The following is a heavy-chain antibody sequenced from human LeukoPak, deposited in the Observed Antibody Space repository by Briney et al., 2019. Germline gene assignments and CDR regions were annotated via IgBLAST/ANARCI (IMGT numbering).Heavy chain of an antibody. CDR1: GYSFTSYW. D-gene: IGHD2-2*01. V-gene: IGHV5-51*01. J-gene: IGHJ4*02. CDR3: ARHRDCSSTSCYLDY. Sequence: GESLKISCKGSGYSFTSYWIGWVRQMPGKGLEWMGIIYPGDSGTRYSPSFQGQVTISADKSISTAYLQWSSLKASDTAMYYCARHRDCSSTSCYLDYWGQGTLVTVSS. CDR2: IYPGDSGT.